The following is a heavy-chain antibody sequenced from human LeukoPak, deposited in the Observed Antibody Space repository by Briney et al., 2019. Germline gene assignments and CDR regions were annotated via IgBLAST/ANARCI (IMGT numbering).Heavy chain of an antibody. V-gene: IGHV5-51*01. J-gene: IGHJ4*02. D-gene: IGHD3-3*01. CDR3: ARQNDFRLDY. CDR2: IYPGDSDT. Sequence: GESLKISCKGSGYSFTSYWLGWVRQMPGKVLEWMVIIYPGDSDTRYSPSLQGQVTISVDTSIGTAYLQWSSLKGSDTAIYYCARQNDFRLDYWGQGTLVTVSS. CDR1: GYSFTSYW.